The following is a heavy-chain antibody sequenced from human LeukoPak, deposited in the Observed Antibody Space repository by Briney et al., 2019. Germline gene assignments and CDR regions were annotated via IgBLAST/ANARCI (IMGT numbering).Heavy chain of an antibody. D-gene: IGHD1-26*01. V-gene: IGHV3-23*01. J-gene: IGHJ4*02. Sequence: PGGSLRLSCAASGFTFSSYAMSWVRQAPGKGLEWVSATSGSGGSTYYEDSVKGRFTISRDNSKNTLYLQMNSLRAEDTAVYYCAKSASGSYYPPDYWGQGTLVTVSS. CDR1: GFTFSSYA. CDR3: AKSASGSYYPPDY. CDR2: TSGSGGST.